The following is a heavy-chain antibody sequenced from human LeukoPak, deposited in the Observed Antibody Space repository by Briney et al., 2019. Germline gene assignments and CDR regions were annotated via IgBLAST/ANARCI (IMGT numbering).Heavy chain of an antibody. CDR2: INRNGGST. V-gene: IGHV3-20*04. J-gene: IGHJ4*02. CDR1: GFTCDDYG. D-gene: IGHD2-15*01. Sequence: GGSLRLSCAASGFTCDDYGMSWVRQAPGKGLEWVSGINRNGGSTGYADSVKGRLTISTDNAKNSLYLQMNSLRAEDTALYYCARACSGGSCSGVFDYWGQGTLVTVSS. CDR3: ARACSGGSCSGVFDY.